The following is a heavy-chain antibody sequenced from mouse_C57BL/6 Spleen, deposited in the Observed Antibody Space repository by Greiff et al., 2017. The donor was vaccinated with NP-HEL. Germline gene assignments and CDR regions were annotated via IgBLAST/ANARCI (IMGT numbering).Heavy chain of an antibody. V-gene: IGHV1-54*01. Sequence: QVQLQQSGAELVRPGTSVKVSCKASGYAFTNYLIEWVKQRPGQGLEWIGVINPGSGGTNYNEKFKGKATLTADKSCSTAYMQLSSLTSEDSAVYFCARGYSLYAMDYWGQGTSVTVSS. CDR1: GYAFTNYL. CDR2: INPGSGGT. CDR3: ARGYSLYAMDY. J-gene: IGHJ4*01.